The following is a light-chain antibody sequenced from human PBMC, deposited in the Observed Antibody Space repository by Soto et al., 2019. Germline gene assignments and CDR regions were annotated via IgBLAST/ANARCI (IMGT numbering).Light chain of an antibody. CDR1: QSVSSSY. Sequence: EIVLTQSPGTLSLSPGERATVSCRAIQSVSSSYLAWYQQKPGQAPRLLIYGASTRATGIPARFSGSGSGTEFTLTISSLQSEDFAVYYCQQYNNWPPWTFGQGTKVDIK. CDR3: QQYNNWPPWT. V-gene: IGKV3-15*01. CDR2: GAS. J-gene: IGKJ1*01.